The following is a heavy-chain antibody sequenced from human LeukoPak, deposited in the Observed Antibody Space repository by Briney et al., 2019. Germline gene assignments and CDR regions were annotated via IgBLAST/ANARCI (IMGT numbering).Heavy chain of an antibody. CDR2: IWYDGSNK. J-gene: IGHJ6*02. CDR3: ARGWELLYWYGMDV. D-gene: IGHD1-26*01. V-gene: IGHV3-33*08. Sequence: GGSLRLSCAASGFTFRSYWMSWVRQAPGKGLEWVAVIWYDGSNKYYADSMKGRFTISRDNSKNTLYLQMNSLRAEDTAVYYCARGWELLYWYGMDVWGQGTTVTVSS. CDR1: GFTFRSYW.